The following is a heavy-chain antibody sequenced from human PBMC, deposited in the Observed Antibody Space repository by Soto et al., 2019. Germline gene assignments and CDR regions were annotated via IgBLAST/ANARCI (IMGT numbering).Heavy chain of an antibody. V-gene: IGHV3-13*01. Sequence: VGSLRLSCAASGFTFSSYDMHWVRQATGKGLEWVSAIGTAGDTYYADSVKGRFTISRDNAKNSLYLQMNSLRAEDTAVYYCAREEYYYDSSGLYYFDYWGQGTLVTVSS. CDR2: IGTAGDT. D-gene: IGHD3-22*01. CDR1: GFTFSSYD. J-gene: IGHJ4*02. CDR3: AREEYYYDSSGLYYFDY.